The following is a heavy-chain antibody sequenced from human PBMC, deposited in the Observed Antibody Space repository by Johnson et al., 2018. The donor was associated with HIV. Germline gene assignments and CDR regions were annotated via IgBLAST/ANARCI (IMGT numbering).Heavy chain of an antibody. D-gene: IGHD2-8*02. CDR2: ISYDGSNK. Sequence: QVQLVESGGGVVQPGRSLRLSCAASGFTFSNYAMHWVRQAPGKGLEWVAVISYDGSNKYSADSVKGRFPISRDNSKNTAYLQMNSLKTEDTAVYYCTRPLVPLDAFDIWGQGTMVTVSS. CDR1: GFTFSNYA. V-gene: IGHV3-30*04. J-gene: IGHJ3*02. CDR3: TRPLVPLDAFDI.